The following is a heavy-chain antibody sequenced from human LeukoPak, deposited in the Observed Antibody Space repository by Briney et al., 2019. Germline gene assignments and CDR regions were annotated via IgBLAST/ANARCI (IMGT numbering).Heavy chain of an antibody. CDR2: IYYSGST. J-gene: IGHJ4*02. D-gene: IGHD2-2*01. V-gene: IGHV4-39*01. CDR1: GGSISSSSYY. Sequence: SETLSLTCTVSGGSISSSSYYWGWNRQPPGKGLEWIGSIYYSGSTYYNPSPKSRVTISVDTSKNQFSLKLSSVTAADTAVYYCARLLGYCSSTSCRDYWGQGTLVTVSS. CDR3: ARLLGYCSSTSCRDY.